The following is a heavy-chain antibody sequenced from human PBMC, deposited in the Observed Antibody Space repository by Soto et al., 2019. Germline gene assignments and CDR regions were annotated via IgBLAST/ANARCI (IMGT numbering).Heavy chain of an antibody. CDR2: INASGGGT. V-gene: IGHV1-46*01. Sequence: ASVKVSCKASGYTFSSYSIHWVRQAPGQGLEWMGIINASGGGTTYAQKFQGRVTMTRDTSTSTAYMELSSLISEDTTVYYCARDIGAGDYWGQGTLVTVSS. CDR3: ARDIGAGDY. D-gene: IGHD6-25*01. CDR1: GYTFSSYS. J-gene: IGHJ4*02.